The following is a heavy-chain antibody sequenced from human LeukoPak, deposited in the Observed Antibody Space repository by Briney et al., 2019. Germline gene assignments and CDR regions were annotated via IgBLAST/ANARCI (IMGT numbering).Heavy chain of an antibody. CDR2: IYTSGGT. Sequence: PSQTLSLTCTVSGGSINDGYYYWNWIRQPAGKGLEWIGRIYTSGGTNYNPSLKSRVTISVDTSKNQFSLKLSSVTAADTAVYYCARSTSGRTIFGVVTPVYLDYWGQGTLVTVSS. D-gene: IGHD3-3*01. CDR3: ARSTSGRTIFGVVTPVYLDY. J-gene: IGHJ4*02. CDR1: GGSINDGYYY. V-gene: IGHV4-61*02.